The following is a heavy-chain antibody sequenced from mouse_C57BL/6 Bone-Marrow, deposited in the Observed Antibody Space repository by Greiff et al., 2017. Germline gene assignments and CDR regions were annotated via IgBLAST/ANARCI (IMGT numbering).Heavy chain of an antibody. CDR2: INPNYGTP. D-gene: IGHD1-1*01. CDR1: GYSFTDYN. V-gene: IGHV1-39*01. Sequence: EVKLVESGPELVKPGASVKISCKASGYSFTDYNMNWVKQSNGKSLEWIGVINPNYGTPSYNQKFKGKATLTVDQSSSTAYMQLNSLTSEDSAVYYCARIHYYGSSYDWYFDVWGTGTTVTVSS. J-gene: IGHJ1*03. CDR3: ARIHYYGSSYDWYFDV.